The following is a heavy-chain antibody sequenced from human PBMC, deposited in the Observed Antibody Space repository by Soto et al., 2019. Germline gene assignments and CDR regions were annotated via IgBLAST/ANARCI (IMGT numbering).Heavy chain of an antibody. D-gene: IGHD3-22*01. V-gene: IGHV4-34*12. CDR1: GGSFSGYF. J-gene: IGHJ4*02. CDR3: ARPHYDSNTFYYFFDY. Sequence: SETLSLTCAFYGGSFSGYFWSWIRQPPGKGLEWIGEIFHGGSTNYSPSLKSRVTISVDTSKNQFSLELSSVTAADTAVYYCARPHYDSNTFYYFFDYWGQGTLVTVSS. CDR2: IFHGGST.